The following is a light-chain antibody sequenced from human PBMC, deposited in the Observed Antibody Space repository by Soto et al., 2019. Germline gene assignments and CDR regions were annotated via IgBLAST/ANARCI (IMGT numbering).Light chain of an antibody. CDR3: AAWDDSLSGYV. V-gene: IGLV1-47*01. Sequence: QSVRTQPPSASGTPGQRVTISCSGSSSNVGSNYVYWYQQLPGTAPKLLIYRNDQRPSGVPDRFSGSKSGTSASLAISGLRSEDEADYYCAAWDDSLSGYVFGTGTKLTVL. CDR1: SSNVGSNY. CDR2: RND. J-gene: IGLJ1*01.